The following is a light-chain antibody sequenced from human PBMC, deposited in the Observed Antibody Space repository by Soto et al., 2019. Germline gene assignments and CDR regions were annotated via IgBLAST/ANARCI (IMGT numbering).Light chain of an antibody. J-gene: IGLJ2*01. CDR2: EVN. CDR1: SSDVGGYNY. CDR3: NSYAGSNNVL. V-gene: IGLV2-8*01. Sequence: QSVLTQPPSASGSPGQSVTISCTGTSSDVGGYNYVSWYQQHPGKAPKPMIYEVNKRPSGVPDRFSGSKSGNTASLTVSGLQAEDEADYYCNSYAGSNNVLFGGGTKLTVL.